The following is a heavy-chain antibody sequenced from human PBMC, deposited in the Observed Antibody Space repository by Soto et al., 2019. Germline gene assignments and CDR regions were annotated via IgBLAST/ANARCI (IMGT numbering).Heavy chain of an antibody. J-gene: IGHJ4*02. CDR3: ARGSPLEDRIAAAGSYFDY. CDR1: GDTVSSNSAA. CDR2: TYYRSRWFN. Sequence: SQTLSLTCAISGDTVSSNSAAWNWIRQSPSRGLEWLGRTYYRSRWFNDYAVSVKSRITIDPDTSKNQFSLHLNSVTPEDTAVYYCARGSPLEDRIAAAGSYFDYWGQGTLVTVAS. D-gene: IGHD6-13*01. V-gene: IGHV6-1*01.